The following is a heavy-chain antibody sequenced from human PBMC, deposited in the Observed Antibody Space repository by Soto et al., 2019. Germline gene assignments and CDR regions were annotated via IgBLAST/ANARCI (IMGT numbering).Heavy chain of an antibody. V-gene: IGHV1-69*19. D-gene: IGHD3-10*01. CDR2: ISPMFGAA. CDR3: AREVQVHTPAFVY. CDR1: GGTSNTYA. Sequence: QVQLVQSGAEMQKPGSSVKVSCQSSGGTSNTYAMNWVRQAPGQGPEWMGDISPMFGAANYAPKFQGRVTITADESTGTSYMQLSSLTSEDTALYFCAREVQVHTPAFVYWGQGTLVTVSS. J-gene: IGHJ4*02.